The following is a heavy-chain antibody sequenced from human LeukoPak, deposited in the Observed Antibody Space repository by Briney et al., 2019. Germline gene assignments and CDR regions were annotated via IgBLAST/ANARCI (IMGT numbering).Heavy chain of an antibody. J-gene: IGHJ4*02. Sequence: GGSLSLSWGVSGITLSNYGMSWVRQAPGKGLEWVAGLSGSAGASNHTDSVKGPSTISRDNTKNTLFLQMDRLRVEDTAVYFCAKRGVVVRVFLVGFHKEAYYFDSWGQGALVTVSS. CDR1: GITLSNYG. D-gene: IGHD3-16*02. CDR2: LSGSAGAS. CDR3: AKRGVVVRVFLVGFHKEAYYFDS. V-gene: IGHV3-23*01.